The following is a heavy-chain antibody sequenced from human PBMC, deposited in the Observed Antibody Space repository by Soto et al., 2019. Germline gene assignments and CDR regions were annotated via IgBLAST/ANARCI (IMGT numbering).Heavy chain of an antibody. D-gene: IGHD6-19*01. CDR3: ARRGNSSPRGLARGWFDP. CDR1: GWSFSGYY. Sequence: SETLSLTCAFYGWSFSGYYWSWIRQPPGKGLEWIGEINHSGSTNYNPSLKSRVTISVDTSKNQFSLKLSSVTAADTAVYYCARRGNSSPRGLARGWFDPWGQGTLVTVSS. J-gene: IGHJ5*02. V-gene: IGHV4-34*01. CDR2: INHSGST.